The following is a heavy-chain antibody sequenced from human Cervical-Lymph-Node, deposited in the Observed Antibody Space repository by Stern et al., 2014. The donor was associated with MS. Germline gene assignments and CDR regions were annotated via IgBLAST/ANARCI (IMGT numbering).Heavy chain of an antibody. CDR1: GGSISSGSYY. J-gene: IGHJ6*02. D-gene: IGHD3-9*01. Sequence: QLQLQESGPGLVKPSQTLSLTCTVSGGSISSGSYYWSWIRQPAGKGLEWIGRIYTSGSTNYNPSLKSRVTISVDTSKNTFSLKLSSVTAADTAVYYCARDCRLRYFDNYGMDVWGQGTTVTVSS. CDR3: ARDCRLRYFDNYGMDV. V-gene: IGHV4-61*02. CDR2: IYTSGST.